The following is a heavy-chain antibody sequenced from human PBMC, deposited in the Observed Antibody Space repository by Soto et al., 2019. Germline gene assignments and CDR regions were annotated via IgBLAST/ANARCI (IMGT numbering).Heavy chain of an antibody. V-gene: IGHV3-15*07. J-gene: IGHJ4*01. D-gene: IGHD2-2*01. CDR1: GFTFSNAW. Sequence: GGSLRLSCAASGFTFSNAWINWVRQAPGKGLEWVGRIKSKTAGGTTDFAAPVKGRFAISRDDSKNMVYLQMNSLKTEDTALYYCTTDSYSTMMVIRFDYWGHGTLVTVSS. CDR3: TTDSYSTMMVIRFDY. CDR2: IKSKTAGGTT.